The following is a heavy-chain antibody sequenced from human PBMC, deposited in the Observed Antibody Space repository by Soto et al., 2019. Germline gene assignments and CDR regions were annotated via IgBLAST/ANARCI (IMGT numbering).Heavy chain of an antibody. CDR2: ISARGGSS. J-gene: IGHJ4*02. CDR3: AKGSIEYSASVDN. V-gene: IGHV3-23*01. D-gene: IGHD5-12*01. Sequence: VPLLESGGGLVQPGGSLRLSCAASGFSFSSYAMVWVRKAPGKGLEWVSGISARGGSSYFADSVKGRFTISRDNSKNVLSLEMNSLRAEDTAIYFCAKGSIEYSASVDNWGQGPLVLVSS. CDR1: GFSFSSYA.